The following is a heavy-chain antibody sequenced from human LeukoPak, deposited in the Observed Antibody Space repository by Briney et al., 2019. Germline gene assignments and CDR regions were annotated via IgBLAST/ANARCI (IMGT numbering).Heavy chain of an antibody. CDR1: GLTFNNYA. V-gene: IGHV3-23*01. CDR3: ARAPGGYSYGTPNFDY. CDR2: ISGRGGNT. Sequence: GGSLRLSCAASGLTFNNYALTWIRQAPGKGLEWVSSISGRGGNTYYADSVKGRFTISRDDSKNTLFLQMNSLRAEDTAVYYCARAPGGYSYGTPNFDYWGQGTLVTVSS. J-gene: IGHJ4*02. D-gene: IGHD5-18*01.